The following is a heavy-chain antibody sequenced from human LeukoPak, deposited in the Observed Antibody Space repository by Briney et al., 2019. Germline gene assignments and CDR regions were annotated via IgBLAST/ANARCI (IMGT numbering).Heavy chain of an antibody. V-gene: IGHV4-59*01. CDR1: GGSISSYY. CDR3: ARVMAAWEPTDGRSWFDP. D-gene: IGHD1-26*01. J-gene: IGHJ5*02. Sequence: SETLSLTCTVSGGSISSYYWSWIRQPPGKGLEWIGYIYYSGSSNYNPSLKSRVTISVDTSKNQFSLKLGSVTAADTAVYYCARVMAAWEPTDGRSWFDPWGQGTLVTVSS. CDR2: IYYSGSS.